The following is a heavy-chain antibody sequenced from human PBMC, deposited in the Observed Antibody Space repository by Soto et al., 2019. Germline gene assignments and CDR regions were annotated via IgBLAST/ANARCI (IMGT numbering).Heavy chain of an antibody. CDR1: GFIFDDYA. CDR3: TKGRSTSCFAPVDY. V-gene: IGHV3-9*01. CDR2: ISWNSGTI. Sequence: EVQLVDSGGGLVQPGRSLRLSCAASGFIFDDYAMHWVRQAPGKGLEWVSSISWNSGTIVYADSVKGRFTISRDNAKNSLYLQMNSLRTVDTAFYYCTKGRSTSCFAPVDYWGQGTLVTVSS. D-gene: IGHD2-2*01. J-gene: IGHJ4*02.